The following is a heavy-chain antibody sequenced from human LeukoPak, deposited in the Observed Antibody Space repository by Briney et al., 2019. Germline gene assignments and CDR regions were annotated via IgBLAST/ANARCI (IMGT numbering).Heavy chain of an antibody. CDR1: GFTFSSYV. Sequence: PGGSLRLSCTASGFTFSSYVTIWVRQAPGKGLEWVSAISSSGGNTNYADSVKGRFTISRDNSKNTLYLQMDSLRDDDTAVYYCAKGARCGGDCFPYFDYWGHGTLVTVSS. CDR2: ISSSGGNT. V-gene: IGHV3-23*01. CDR3: AKGARCGGDCFPYFDY. J-gene: IGHJ4*01. D-gene: IGHD2-21*02.